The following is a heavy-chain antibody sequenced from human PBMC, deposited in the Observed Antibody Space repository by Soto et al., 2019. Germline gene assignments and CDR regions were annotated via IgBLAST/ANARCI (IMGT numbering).Heavy chain of an antibody. CDR3: AKKYHYGSGTYLYYFDY. CDR2: INYSGGST. Sequence: EVQLLESGGGLVQPGGSLRLSCAASGFTFSNYAMSWVRQAPGKGLEWVSGINYSGGSTYYADSVKGRFIISRDNSKSPLYLQMNRLRAEDTAIYYCAKKYHYGSGTYLYYFDYWGQGTRVTVSS. J-gene: IGHJ4*02. V-gene: IGHV3-23*01. D-gene: IGHD3-10*01. CDR1: GFTFSNYA.